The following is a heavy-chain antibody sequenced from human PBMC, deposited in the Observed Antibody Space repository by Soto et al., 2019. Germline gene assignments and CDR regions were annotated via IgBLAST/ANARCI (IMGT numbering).Heavy chain of an antibody. Sequence: QVHLVQSGAEVKKPGSSLKVSCKASGGPFNTSAISWVRQAPGHGLEWMGGIIPIFGTPNYAQKLQGKVTISADKPTNTAYLELSSLTSEDTAVDYWPKDNTALFSYGAQFDNWGQGTLVSVST. CDR1: GGPFNTSA. J-gene: IGHJ4*02. V-gene: IGHV1-69*06. CDR2: IIPIFGTP. D-gene: IGHD2-21*01. CDR3: PKDNTALFSYGAQFDN.